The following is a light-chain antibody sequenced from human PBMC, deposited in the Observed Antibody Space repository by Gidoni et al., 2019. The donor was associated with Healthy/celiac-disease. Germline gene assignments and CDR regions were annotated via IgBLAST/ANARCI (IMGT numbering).Light chain of an antibody. V-gene: IGKV3-20*01. CDR3: QQYGV. J-gene: IGKJ4*01. Sequence: EIVLTQSPGTLSLSPGERATFSCRASQSVSSSYLAWYQQKPGQAPRLLIYGASSRATGIPDRFSGSGSGTDFTLTISRLEPEDFAVYYCQQYGVFGGXTKVGIK. CDR2: GAS. CDR1: QSVSSSY.